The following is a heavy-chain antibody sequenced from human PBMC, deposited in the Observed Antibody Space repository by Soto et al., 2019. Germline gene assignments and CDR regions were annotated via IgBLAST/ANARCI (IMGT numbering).Heavy chain of an antibody. CDR3: ARVGRWLQLHFIESCFDP. D-gene: IGHD5-12*01. V-gene: IGHV4-39*02. Sequence: SETLSLTCTVSGGSISGTKEYWGWIRQPPGKGLEWIASIHYDGRTYYTPSLKSRLTISADTSKNHFSLKLSSVTAADTAVYYCARVGRWLQLHFIESCFDPWGQGTLVNVSS. J-gene: IGHJ5*02. CDR1: GGSISGTKEY. CDR2: IHYDGRT.